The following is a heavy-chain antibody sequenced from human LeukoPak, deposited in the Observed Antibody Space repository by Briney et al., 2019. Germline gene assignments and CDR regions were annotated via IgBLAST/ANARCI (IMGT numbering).Heavy chain of an antibody. Sequence: SQTLSLTCTVSGGSFSSGSYDWGWIRQPAGKGLEWIGRIYTSGSTNYNPSLKSRFTISVDTSKNPFSLKLSSVTAADTAVYYCARGGGDWGFHQSDYWGQGTLVTISS. CDR3: ARGGGDWGFHQSDY. CDR2: IYTSGST. D-gene: IGHD2-21*01. V-gene: IGHV4-61*02. CDR1: GGSFSSGSYD. J-gene: IGHJ4*02.